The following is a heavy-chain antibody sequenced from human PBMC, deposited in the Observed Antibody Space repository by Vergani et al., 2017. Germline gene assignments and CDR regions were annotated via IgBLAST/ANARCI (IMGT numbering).Heavy chain of an antibody. CDR3: ARGHLRSQGAFDI. CDR1: GFTFSSYD. D-gene: IGHD4-17*01. J-gene: IGHJ3*02. Sequence: EVQLVESGGGLVQPGGSLRLSCAASGFTFSSYDMHWVRQATGKGLEWVSAIGTAGDTYYPGSVKGRFTISRENAKNSLYLQMNSLRAGDTAVYYWARGHLRSQGAFDIWGQGTMVTVSS. V-gene: IGHV3-13*04. CDR2: IGTAGDT.